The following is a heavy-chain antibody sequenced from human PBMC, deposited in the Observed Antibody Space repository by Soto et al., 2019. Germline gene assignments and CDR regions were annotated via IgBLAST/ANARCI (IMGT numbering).Heavy chain of an antibody. CDR2: MYSDGTT. Sequence: SETLSLTCTVSGGSISGYYWSWVRQPAGKGLEWVGRMYSDGTTNYSPSLESRVTMSLDTSKDQFSLHLNSVTAADTAMYYCVHHGGVPYFHDVWGQGVLVTGSS. V-gene: IGHV4-4*07. D-gene: IGHD1-26*01. CDR3: VHHGGVPYFHDV. CDR1: GGSISGYY. J-gene: IGHJ1*01.